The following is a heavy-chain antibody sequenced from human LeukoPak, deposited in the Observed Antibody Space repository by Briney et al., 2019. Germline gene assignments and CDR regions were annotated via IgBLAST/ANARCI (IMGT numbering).Heavy chain of an antibody. CDR1: GGSISSSSYY. D-gene: IGHD2-15*01. V-gene: IGHV4-39*01. CDR3: ASIRRYCSGGSCYPYYFDY. CDR2: IYYSGST. J-gene: IGHJ4*02. Sequence: PSETLSLTCTVSGGSISSSSYYWGWIRQPPGKGLEWIGSIYYSGSTYYNPSLKSRVTISVDTSKNQFSLKLSSVTAADTAVYYCASIRRYCSGGSCYPYYFDYWGQGTLVTVSS.